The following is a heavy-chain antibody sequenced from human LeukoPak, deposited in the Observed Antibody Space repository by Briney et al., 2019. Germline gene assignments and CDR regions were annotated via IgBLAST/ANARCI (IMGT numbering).Heavy chain of an antibody. J-gene: IGHJ4*02. D-gene: IGHD6-13*01. CDR2: FDPEDGDT. Sequence: GASVKVSCKVSGYTLTELSMHWVRQAPGKGLEWMGGFDPEDGDTIYAQKFQGRVTMTEDTSTETAYMELRSLRSEDTAVYYCATYPKSSSSWYGSYFDYWGQGTLVTVSS. V-gene: IGHV1-24*01. CDR3: ATYPKSSSSWYGSYFDY. CDR1: GYTLTELS.